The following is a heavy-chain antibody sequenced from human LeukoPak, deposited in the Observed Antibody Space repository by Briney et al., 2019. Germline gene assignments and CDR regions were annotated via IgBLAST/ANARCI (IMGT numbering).Heavy chain of an antibody. Sequence: PGGSLRLSCAASGFTFSSYAMHWVRQAPGKGLEWVAVISYDGSNKYYADSVKGRFTISRDNSKNTLYLQMNSLRAEDTAVYYCARDTYYDSSGYANDYWGQGTLVTVSS. CDR2: ISYDGSNK. CDR1: GFTFSSYA. D-gene: IGHD3-22*01. V-gene: IGHV3-30-3*01. CDR3: ARDTYYDSSGYANDY. J-gene: IGHJ4*02.